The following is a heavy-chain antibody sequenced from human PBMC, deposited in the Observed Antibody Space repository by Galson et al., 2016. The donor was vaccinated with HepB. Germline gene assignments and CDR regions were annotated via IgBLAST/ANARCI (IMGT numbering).Heavy chain of an antibody. D-gene: IGHD2-2*03. CDR3: ARDGWGMDV. J-gene: IGHJ6*02. CDR2: IHTSSGNP. CDR1: GYTFTSKA. V-gene: IGHV7-4-1*02. Sequence: SVKVSCKASGYTFTSKAMNWVRQAPGQGLEWMGWIHTSSGNPTYAQGFTGRFVFSLDTSVSTAYLEISSLKSEDTAVYYCARDGWGMDVWGQGTTVTVSS.